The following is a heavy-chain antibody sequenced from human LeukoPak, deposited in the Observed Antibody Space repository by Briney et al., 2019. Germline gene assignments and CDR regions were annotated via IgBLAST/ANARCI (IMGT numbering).Heavy chain of an antibody. CDR1: GFTFSSYG. CDR2: IWSDGSKK. Sequence: PGGSLRLSCVASGFTFSSYGMHWVRQAPGKGLEWVAFIWSDGSKKYYADSVKGRFTISRDNAKNSLYLQMNSLRAEDTAVYYCAREFYYDSSGYYANKPDWGQGTLVTVSS. D-gene: IGHD3-22*01. V-gene: IGHV3-33*01. CDR3: AREFYYDSSGYYANKPD. J-gene: IGHJ4*02.